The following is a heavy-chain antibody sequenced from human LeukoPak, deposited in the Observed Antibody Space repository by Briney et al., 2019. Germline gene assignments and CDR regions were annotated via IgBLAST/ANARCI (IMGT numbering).Heavy chain of an antibody. J-gene: IGHJ3*02. D-gene: IGHD3-22*01. V-gene: IGHV3-33*01. Sequence: GGSLRPSCVASGFTFSNYGMHWVRQVPGKGLEWVAAIWFDGIRKYYADSVKGRLTISGDNSKNTLYLQMNTLRGEDTAVYYCARDLEDSSPFGAFDMWGQGTMVTVSS. CDR2: IWFDGIRK. CDR1: GFTFSNYG. CDR3: ARDLEDSSPFGAFDM.